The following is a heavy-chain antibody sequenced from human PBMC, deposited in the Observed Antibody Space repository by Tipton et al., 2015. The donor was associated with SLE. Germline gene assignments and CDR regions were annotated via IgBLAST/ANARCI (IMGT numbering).Heavy chain of an antibody. CDR1: GYSFTSYW. J-gene: IGHJ6*02. Sequence: QLVQSGAEVKKPGESLRISCKGSGYSFTSYWISWVRQMPGKGLEWMGRIDPSDSYTNYSPSFQGHVTISADKSISTAYLQWSSLKASDTSMYYCARLQDCIGGKCYFYYYVMDVWGQGTTVTVSS. V-gene: IGHV5-10-1*01. D-gene: IGHD2-15*01. CDR3: ARLQDCIGGKCYFYYYVMDV. CDR2: IDPSDSYT.